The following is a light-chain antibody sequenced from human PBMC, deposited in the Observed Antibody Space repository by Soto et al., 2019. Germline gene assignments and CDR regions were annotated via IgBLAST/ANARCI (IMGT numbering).Light chain of an antibody. Sequence: EIVMTQSPATLSVSPGERATLSCRASQSVSSNLAWYQQTPGQAPRLLIYGASTRATGIPARFSGSGSGTEFTLTISSLQSEDFAVYYCEQYNNWPPWTVGQGTKVEIE. CDR2: GAS. J-gene: IGKJ1*01. CDR1: QSVSSN. CDR3: EQYNNWPPWT. V-gene: IGKV3-15*01.